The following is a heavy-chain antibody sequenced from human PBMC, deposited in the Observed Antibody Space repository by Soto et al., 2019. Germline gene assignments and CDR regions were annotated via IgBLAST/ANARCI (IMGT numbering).Heavy chain of an antibody. CDR1: GFTFSSYA. J-gene: IGHJ5*01. CDR3: AKDLGIAALGGVEDWFDS. D-gene: IGHD6-6*01. Sequence: EVQLVESGGGLVKPGGSLRLSCAASGFTFSSYAMSWVRQAPGKGLEWVSAISGSGGSTYYADSVKGRFTISRDNSKNTLDLQMNSLRAEDTAVYYCAKDLGIAALGGVEDWFDSWGQGTLVTVSS. V-gene: IGHV3-23*04. CDR2: ISGSGGST.